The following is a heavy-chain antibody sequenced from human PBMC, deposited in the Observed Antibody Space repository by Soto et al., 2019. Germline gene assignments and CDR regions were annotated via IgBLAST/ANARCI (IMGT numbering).Heavy chain of an antibody. CDR3: ARGLYYYDSSGYYSP. CDR2: IYGGGTT. D-gene: IGHD3-22*01. J-gene: IGHJ5*02. V-gene: IGHV3-53*01. Sequence: SLRLAPAASGFAVSSKYMTWVCQDPGKGLEWVSVIYGGGTTYYADSVKGRFTISRDTSKNTLYLQMNSLRAEDTAVYYCARGLYYYDSSGYYSPWGQGTLVTVSS. CDR1: GFAVSSKY.